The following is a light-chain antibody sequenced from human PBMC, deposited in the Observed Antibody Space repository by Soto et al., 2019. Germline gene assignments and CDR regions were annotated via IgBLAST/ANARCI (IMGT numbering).Light chain of an antibody. V-gene: IGKV3-15*01. J-gene: IGKJ4*01. CDR2: GAS. CDR3: QQYSNWPLLS. CDR1: QSVGSS. Sequence: EVVLTQSPATLSVSPGAGATLSCRASQSVGSSLAWYQQKPGQTPRVLIYGASTRAIGIPARFSGSGFGTEFTLTISSLQSEDFVVYYCQQYSNWPLLSFGGGTKVEIK.